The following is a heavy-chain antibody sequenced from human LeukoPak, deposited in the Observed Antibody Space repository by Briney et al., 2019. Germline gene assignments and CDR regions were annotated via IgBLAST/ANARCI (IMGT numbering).Heavy chain of an antibody. J-gene: IGHJ6*02. D-gene: IGHD3-3*01. Sequence: GRSLRLSCAASGFTFSIYGMHWVRQAPGKGLEWVAVIWYDGSNKYYADSVKGRFTISRDNSKNTLYLQMNSLRAEDTAVYYCARGPDYDFWSGYYVRYYYGMDVWGQGTTVTVSS. V-gene: IGHV3-33*01. CDR2: IWYDGSNK. CDR3: ARGPDYDFWSGYYVRYYYGMDV. CDR1: GFTFSIYG.